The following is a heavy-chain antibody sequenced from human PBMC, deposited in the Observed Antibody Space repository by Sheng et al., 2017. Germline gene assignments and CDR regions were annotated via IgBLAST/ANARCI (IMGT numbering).Heavy chain of an antibody. CDR1: GYTFTSYA. V-gene: IGHV1-3*01. D-gene: IGHD3-10*01. J-gene: IGHJ1*01. CDR2: INAGNGNT. Sequence: QVQLVQSGAEVKKPGASVKVSCKASGYTFTSYAMHWVRQAPGQRLEWMGWINAGNGNTKYSQKFQGRVTITRDTSASTAYMELSSLRSEDTAVYYCARSGVLLWFGESEYFQHWGQGTLVTVSS. CDR3: ARSGVLLWFGESEYFQH.